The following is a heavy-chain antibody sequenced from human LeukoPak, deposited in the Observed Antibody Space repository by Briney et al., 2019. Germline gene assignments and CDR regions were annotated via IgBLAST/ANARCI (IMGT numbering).Heavy chain of an antibody. D-gene: IGHD5-24*01. J-gene: IGHJ4*02. CDR1: GFTFSSYG. CDR2: ISGSGGST. CDR3: ARGGRDGYNYLKY. V-gene: IGHV3-23*01. Sequence: GGTLRLSCAASGFTFSSYGMSWVRQAPGKGLEWVSAISGSGGSTYYADSVKGRFTISRDNAKNSLYLQMNSLRAEDTAVYYCARGGRDGYNYLKYWGQGTLVTVSS.